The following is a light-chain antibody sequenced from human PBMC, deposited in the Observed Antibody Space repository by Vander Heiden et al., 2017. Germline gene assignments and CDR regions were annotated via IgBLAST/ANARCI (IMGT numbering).Light chain of an antibody. CDR1: QSLLHSNGYNY. CDR2: LGS. J-gene: IGKJ4*01. Sequence: DIVMTLSPLSLPVTPGEPASISCRSSQSLLHSNGYNYLDWYLQKPGQSPQLLIYLGSNRASGVPDRFSGSGSGTDFTLKISRVEAEDVGVYYCMQALQTPVTFGGGTKVEIK. V-gene: IGKV2-28*01. CDR3: MQALQTPVT.